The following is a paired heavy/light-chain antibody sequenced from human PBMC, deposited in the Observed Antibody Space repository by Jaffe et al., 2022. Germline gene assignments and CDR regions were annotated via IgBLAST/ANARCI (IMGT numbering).Heavy chain of an antibody. D-gene: IGHD3-10*01. CDR2: ISGSGGST. V-gene: IGHV3-23*01. Sequence: EVQLLESGGGLVQPGGSLRLSCAASGFTFSSYAMSWVRQAPGKGLEWVSAISGSGGSTYYADSVKGRFTISRDNSKNTLYLQMNSLRAEDTAVYYCAKVAYYYGSGSYFSNAFDIWGQGTMVTVSS. CDR3: AKVAYYYGSGSYFSNAFDI. CDR1: GFTFSSYA. J-gene: IGHJ3*02.
Light chain of an antibody. CDR3: QQYYSYSWT. J-gene: IGKJ1*01. Sequence: AIRMTQSPSSFSASTGDRVTITCRASQGISSYLAWYQQKPGKAPKLLIYAASTLQSGVPSRFSGSGSGTDFTLTISCLQSEDFATYYCQQYYSYSWTFGQGTKVEIK. CDR2: AAS. V-gene: IGKV1-8*01. CDR1: QGISSY.